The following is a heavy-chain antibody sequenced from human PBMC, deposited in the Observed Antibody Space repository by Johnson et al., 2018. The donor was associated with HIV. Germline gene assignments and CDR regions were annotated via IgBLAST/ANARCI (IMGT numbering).Heavy chain of an antibody. D-gene: IGHD1-1*01. CDR3: AGLSGCGENDDGAFDI. Sequence: MLLVESGGGVVQPGRSLRLSCAASGFTFSSYAMSWVRQAPGKGLEWVGRIKSKTDGGTTDYAAHVKGRFTISRDDSKNTLYLQMKSLRAEETAVYYCAGLSGCGENDDGAFDIWGQGTMVTVSS. CDR2: IKSKTDGGTT. CDR1: GFTFSSYA. V-gene: IGHV3-15*01. J-gene: IGHJ3*02.